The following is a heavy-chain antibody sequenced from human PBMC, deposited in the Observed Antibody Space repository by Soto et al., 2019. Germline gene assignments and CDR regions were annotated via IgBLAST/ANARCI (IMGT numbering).Heavy chain of an antibody. V-gene: IGHV4-30-4*01. CDR3: ARRYGPRAFDV. D-gene: IGHD3-9*01. CDR1: GGSISNGDSY. CDR2: IYYSGTT. Sequence: SETLSLTCTVSGGSISNGDSYWSWVRQSPGKGLEWIGYIYYSGTTYYNSSLRSRVTISVDTSRSQFSLNLHSVTAADTAVYYCARRYGPRAFDVWGQGTMVT. J-gene: IGHJ3*01.